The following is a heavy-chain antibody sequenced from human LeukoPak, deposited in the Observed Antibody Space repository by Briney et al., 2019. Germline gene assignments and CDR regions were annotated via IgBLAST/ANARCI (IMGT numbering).Heavy chain of an antibody. V-gene: IGHV3-20*04. Sequence: GGSLRLSCAASGFTFDDYGMSWVRQAPGKGLEWGSGINWNGGSTGYADSLKGRFTISRDNAKNSLYLQMNSLRAEDTALYYCARVRYGSGSYYNYYYYYMDVWGKGTTVTVSS. CDR3: ARVRYGSGSYYNYYYYYMDV. J-gene: IGHJ6*03. CDR1: GFTFDDYG. CDR2: INWNGGST. D-gene: IGHD3-10*01.